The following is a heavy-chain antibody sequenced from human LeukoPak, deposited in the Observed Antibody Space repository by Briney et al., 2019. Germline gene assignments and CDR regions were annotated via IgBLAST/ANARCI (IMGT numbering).Heavy chain of an antibody. Sequence: GGSLRLSCAASGFTVSTNHMNWVRQAPGKGLEWVSILYSGSSTYYADSVEGRFTISRDSSKNTLFLQMNDLRAEDTAVYYCARVGDHFHWYLDLWGRGTLVTVSS. D-gene: IGHD3-3*02. CDR3: ARVGDHFHWYLDL. V-gene: IGHV3-53*01. J-gene: IGHJ2*01. CDR1: GFTVSTNH. CDR2: LYSGSST.